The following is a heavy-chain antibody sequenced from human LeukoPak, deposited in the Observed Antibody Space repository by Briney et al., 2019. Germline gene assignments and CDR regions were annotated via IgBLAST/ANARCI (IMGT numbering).Heavy chain of an antibody. D-gene: IGHD1-1*01. CDR1: GYTFTSSG. J-gene: IGHJ4*02. V-gene: IGHV1-18*01. CDR3: ARDPGNWNDQGPHLPIDY. CDR2: ISPYNGNT. Sequence: ASVKVSCKASGYTFTSSGITWERHAPGQGLGLMGWISPYNGNTNYAQKLQGRVTMTTDTSTSTAYMELRSLRSDDTAVYYCARDPGNWNDQGPHLPIDYWGQGTLVTVSS.